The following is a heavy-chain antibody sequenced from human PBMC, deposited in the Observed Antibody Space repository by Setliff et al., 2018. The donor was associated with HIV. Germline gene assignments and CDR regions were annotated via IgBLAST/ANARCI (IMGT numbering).Heavy chain of an antibody. D-gene: IGHD3-16*01. J-gene: IGHJ6*02. V-gene: IGHV1-46*01. Sequence: GASVKVSCKASGYTFTSYYMHWVRQAPGQGLEWMGVINPGGGSTTYAQKFQGRVTMTRDTSTSTVYMELSSLGSQDTAMYYCARGWGGQDSYYYGMDVWGQGTTVTV. CDR3: ARGWGGQDSYYYGMDV. CDR2: INPGGGST. CDR1: GYTFTSYY.